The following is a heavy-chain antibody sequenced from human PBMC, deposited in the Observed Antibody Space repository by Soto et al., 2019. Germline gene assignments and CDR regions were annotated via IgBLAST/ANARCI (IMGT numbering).Heavy chain of an antibody. CDR2: INPNSGGT. V-gene: IGHV1-2*04. Sequence: GASVKVSCKASGYTFTGYYMHWVRQAPGQGLEWMGWINPNSGGTNYAQKFQGWVTMTRDTSTSTVYMELSSLRSEDTAVYYCASQLTFLQWELRFDPWGQGTLVTVSS. J-gene: IGHJ5*02. D-gene: IGHD1-26*01. CDR3: ASQLTFLQWELRFDP. CDR1: GYTFTGYY.